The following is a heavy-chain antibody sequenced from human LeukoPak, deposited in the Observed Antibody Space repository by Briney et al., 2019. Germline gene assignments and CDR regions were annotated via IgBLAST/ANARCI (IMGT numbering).Heavy chain of an antibody. V-gene: IGHV3-21*01. D-gene: IGHD3-10*02. CDR2: IDYDGSHI. CDR1: GFTFSTSA. Sequence: GGSLRLSCAGSGFTFSTSAMNCVRQVPGKGLEWVSSIDYDGSHIYYSASVKGRFSISRDNSRDSVYLQMDSLRTEDTAVYYCARDPERYLRTGHYDYWGQGTLVIVSS. CDR3: ARDPERYLRTGHYDY. J-gene: IGHJ4*02.